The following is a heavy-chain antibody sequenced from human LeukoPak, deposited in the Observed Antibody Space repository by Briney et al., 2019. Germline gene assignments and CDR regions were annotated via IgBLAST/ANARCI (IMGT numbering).Heavy chain of an antibody. CDR1: GFTFSSYA. Sequence: GGSLRLSCAVSGFTFSSYAMSWVRQAPGKGLEWVSAISGSGGSTYYADSVRGRFTISRDNAKNSLYLQINSLRDEDTAVYYCARETAGLDYWGQGTLVTVSS. CDR2: ISGSGGST. CDR3: ARETAGLDY. J-gene: IGHJ4*02. V-gene: IGHV3-23*01.